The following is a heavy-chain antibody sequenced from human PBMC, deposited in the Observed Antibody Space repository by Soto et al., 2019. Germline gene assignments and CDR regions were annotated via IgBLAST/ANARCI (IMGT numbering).Heavy chain of an antibody. CDR1: GFTFSSYA. CDR2: ISGSGGST. J-gene: IGHJ4*02. CDR3: AKSPRGYYDSSGYTDY. V-gene: IGHV3-23*01. Sequence: GGSLRLSCAASGFTFSSYAMSWVRQAPGKGLEWVSAISGSGGSTYYADSVKGRFTISRDNSKNTLYLQMNSLRAEDTAVYYCAKSPRGYYDSSGYTDYWGQGTLVTVSS. D-gene: IGHD3-22*01.